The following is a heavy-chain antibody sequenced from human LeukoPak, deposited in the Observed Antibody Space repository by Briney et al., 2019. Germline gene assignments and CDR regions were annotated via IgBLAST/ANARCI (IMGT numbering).Heavy chain of an antibody. CDR2: ISSSTSYI. J-gene: IGHJ4*02. V-gene: IGHV3-21*01. CDR1: GFTSSSYA. CDR3: ARAGGSTVSHSDY. Sequence: GSLRLSCAASGFTSSSYALNWIRQAPGKGLEWVSSISSSTSYIYYADSVKGRFTISKDNAKNSLYLQVNSLRAEDTAVYYCARAGGSTVSHSDYWGQGTLVTVSS. D-gene: IGHD4-17*01.